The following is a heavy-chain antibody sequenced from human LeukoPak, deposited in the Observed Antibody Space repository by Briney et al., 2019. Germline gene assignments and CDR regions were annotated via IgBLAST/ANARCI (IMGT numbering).Heavy chain of an antibody. V-gene: IGHV4-4*07. CDR1: GGSISSYY. J-gene: IGHJ4*02. CDR3: ARDAGVDYYGSGSYYPSTVFGY. D-gene: IGHD3-10*01. CDR2: IYTSGST. Sequence: SETLSLTCTVSGGSISSYYWSWIRQPAGKGLEWIGRIYTSGSTNYNPSLKSRVTMSVDTSKNQFSLKLSSVTAADTAVYYCARDAGVDYYGSGSYYPSTVFGYWGQGTLVTVSS.